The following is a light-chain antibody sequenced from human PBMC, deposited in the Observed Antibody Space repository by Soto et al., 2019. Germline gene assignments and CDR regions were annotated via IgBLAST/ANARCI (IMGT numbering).Light chain of an antibody. CDR2: KDN. J-gene: IGLJ1*01. CDR3: QSVVSGDTYSFV. V-gene: IGLV3-25*02. CDR1: TLSMNS. Sequence: SYELTQPPSVSLSPGQTARITCSGQTLSMNSVYWYQQKPGQAPVLLIYKDNERPSGIPERFSGSRSGTAVTLTISGVQAEDEADYYCQSVVSGDTYSFVFGTGTKVTVL.